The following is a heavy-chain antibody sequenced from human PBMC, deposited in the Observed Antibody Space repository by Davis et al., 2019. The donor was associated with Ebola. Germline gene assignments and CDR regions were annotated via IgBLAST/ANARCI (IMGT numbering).Heavy chain of an antibody. CDR1: GFTFSNYD. Sequence: PGGSLRLPCAASGFTFSNYDMSWVRQVPGKGLEWVSTISASEGHTHYSDSVKGRFTISRDNSKDTLYLQMNSLRAEDTATYYCARYCHYPDCSYFDCWGQGTMVAVSS. CDR3: ARYCHYPDCSYFDC. CDR2: ISASEGHT. D-gene: IGHD2-15*01. J-gene: IGHJ4*02. V-gene: IGHV3-23*01.